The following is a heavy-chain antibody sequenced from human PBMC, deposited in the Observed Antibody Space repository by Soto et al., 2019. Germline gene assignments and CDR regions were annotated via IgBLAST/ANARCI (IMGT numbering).Heavy chain of an antibody. J-gene: IGHJ4*02. V-gene: IGHV1-46*01. Sequence: ASVKVSCKASGYTFTSYYMHWVRQAPGQGLEWMGIINPSGGSTSYAQKFQGRVTMTRDTSTSTVYMELSSLRSEDTAVYYCARDHNYDFWCGYSSLDYWGQGTLVTVSS. CDR3: ARDHNYDFWCGYSSLDY. D-gene: IGHD3-3*01. CDR2: INPSGGST. CDR1: GYTFTSYY.